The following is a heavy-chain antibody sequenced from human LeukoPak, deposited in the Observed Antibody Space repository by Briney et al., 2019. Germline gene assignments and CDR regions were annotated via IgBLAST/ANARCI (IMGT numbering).Heavy chain of an antibody. V-gene: IGHV4-59*01. CDR3: ARDRYYYDSSGTRWFDS. Sequence: PSETLSLTCTVSGVSISSYYWTWIRQPPGKGLEWIEYIYHSGSTNYNPSLKSRVTISVDTSKNQFSLKLSSVTAADTAVYYCARDRYYYDSSGTRWFDSWGQGTLVTVSS. CDR1: GVSISSYY. D-gene: IGHD3-22*01. J-gene: IGHJ5*01. CDR2: IYHSGST.